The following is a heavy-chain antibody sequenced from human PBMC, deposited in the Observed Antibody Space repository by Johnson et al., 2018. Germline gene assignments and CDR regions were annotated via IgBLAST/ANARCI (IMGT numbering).Heavy chain of an antibody. J-gene: IGHJ3*02. V-gene: IGHV3-66*02. CDR2: IHSGGNT. CDR1: GFTVSNNY. Sequence: VQLQESGGGLVQPGGSLRLSCAASGFTVSNNYMSWVRQAPGKGLEWVSIIHSGGNTYYADSVKGRFTIARDNSKNTLHLQMNSLRAEATAVYYCAGRRGEGGFDIWGQGTMVTVSS. D-gene: IGHD3-10*01. CDR3: AGRRGEGGFDI.